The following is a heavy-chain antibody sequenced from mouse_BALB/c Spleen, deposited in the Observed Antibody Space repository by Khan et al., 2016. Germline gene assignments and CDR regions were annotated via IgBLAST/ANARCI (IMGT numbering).Heavy chain of an antibody. V-gene: IGHV3-2*02. CDR2: ISYRGST. Sequence: EVQLQESGPDLVKPSQSLSLTCTVTGYSITSDYAWNWIRQFPGNKLEWMGYISYRGSTSYNPSLKSRISINRDTSKNQFFLQLNSVTTEDTAAYYCARDYYGSSYFDYWGQGTTLTVSS. J-gene: IGHJ2*01. CDR3: ARDYYGSSYFDY. CDR1: GYSITSDYA. D-gene: IGHD1-1*01.